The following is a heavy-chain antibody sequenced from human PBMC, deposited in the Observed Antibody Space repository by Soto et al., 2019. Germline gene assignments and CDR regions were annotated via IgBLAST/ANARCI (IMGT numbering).Heavy chain of an antibody. J-gene: IGHJ4*02. CDR2: IGHTGSST. CDR1: GFTFSSFA. Sequence: VGSLRLSCAASGFTFSSFAMNWVRQAPGKGLEWVSGIGHTGSSTYYADSVKGRFTISRDNSQNTLYLQMNSLRAEDTAVYYCAKDLTSGIVGPTSFENWGPGSLVTVSS. V-gene: IGHV3-23*01. CDR3: AKDLTSGIVGPTSFEN. D-gene: IGHD1-26*01.